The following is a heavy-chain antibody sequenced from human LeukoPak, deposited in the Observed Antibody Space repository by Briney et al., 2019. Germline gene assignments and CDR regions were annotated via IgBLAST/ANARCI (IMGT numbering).Heavy chain of an antibody. Sequence: GGSLRLSRAASGFTFSDYYMSWIRQAPGEGRECVSYISSSSSYTNYADSVKGRFTISRDNAKNSLYLQMNSLRAEDTAVYYCARDFYDSSGYDYWGQGTLVTVSS. V-gene: IGHV3-11*06. CDR2: ISSSSSYT. J-gene: IGHJ4*02. D-gene: IGHD3-22*01. CDR1: GFTFSDYY. CDR3: ARDFYDSSGYDY.